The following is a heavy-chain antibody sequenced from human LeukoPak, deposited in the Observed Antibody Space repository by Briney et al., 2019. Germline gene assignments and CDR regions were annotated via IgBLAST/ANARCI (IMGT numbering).Heavy chain of an antibody. V-gene: IGHV4-38-2*01. CDR1: GYSISSGYY. CDR2: IYHSGST. D-gene: IGHD6-6*01. CDR3: ARGVYSSSFRVSLHWFAP. J-gene: IGHJ5*02. Sequence: SETLSLTCVVSGYSISSGYYWGWIRQPPGKGLEWIGSIYHSGSTYYNPSLKSRVTMSVDTSKNQFSLKLSSVTAADTAVYYCARGVYSSSFRVSLHWFAPWGQGTLVTVSS.